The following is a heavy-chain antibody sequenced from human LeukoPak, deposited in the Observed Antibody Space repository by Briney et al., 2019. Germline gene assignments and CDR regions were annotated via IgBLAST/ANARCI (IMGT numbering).Heavy chain of an antibody. D-gene: IGHD1-26*01. CDR1: GFTFSSYA. CDR2: ISGSGGST. J-gene: IGHJ4*02. V-gene: IGHV3-23*01. CDR3: AKDSGSYQDPFDY. Sequence: GGSLRHSCAASGFTFSSYAMSWVRQAPGKGLEWVSAISGSGGSTYYADSVKGRFTISRDNSKNTLYLQMNSLRAEDTAVYYCAKDSGSYQDPFDYWGQGTLVTVSS.